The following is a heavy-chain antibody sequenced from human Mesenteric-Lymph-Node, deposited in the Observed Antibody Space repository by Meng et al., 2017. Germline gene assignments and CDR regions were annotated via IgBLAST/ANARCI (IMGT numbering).Heavy chain of an antibody. J-gene: IGHJ4*02. CDR1: GYTFTSYD. Sequence: ASVKVSCKASGYTFTSYDINWVRQATGQGLEWMGWMNPNSGNTGYAQKFQGRVTITRNTSISTAYMELSSLRSEDTAVYYCARGRNDYDSSGYYVVWVDYFDYWGQGTLVTVSS. V-gene: IGHV1-8*03. CDR2: MNPNSGNT. CDR3: ARGRNDYDSSGYYVVWVDYFDY. D-gene: IGHD3-22*01.